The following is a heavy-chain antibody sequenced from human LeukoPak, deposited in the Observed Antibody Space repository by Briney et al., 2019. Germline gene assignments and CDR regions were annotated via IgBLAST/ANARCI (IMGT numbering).Heavy chain of an antibody. CDR1: GVTFSSYS. V-gene: IGHV3-9*01. Sequence: GGSLRLSCAAPGVTFSSYSMNWVRQAPGKGLEWVSGISWNSGSIGYADSVKGRFTISRDNAKNSLYLQMNSLRAEDTALYYCAKDRGYDILTGPNWFDPWGQGTLVTVSS. CDR3: AKDRGYDILTGPNWFDP. D-gene: IGHD3-9*01. J-gene: IGHJ5*02. CDR2: ISWNSGSI.